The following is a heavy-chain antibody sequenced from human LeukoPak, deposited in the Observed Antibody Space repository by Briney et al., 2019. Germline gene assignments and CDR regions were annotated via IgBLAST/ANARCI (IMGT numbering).Heavy chain of an antibody. Sequence: AGGSLRLSCAASGFTFSRYWMHWVRQAPGKGLMWVSRISPDGSTTLYADSVKGRFTISRDNAKNTVFLQLNSLRTEDTAVYYCARGGAFHAFDIWGQGTMVTVSS. CDR1: GFTFSRYW. J-gene: IGHJ3*02. V-gene: IGHV3-74*03. CDR3: ARGGAFHAFDI. CDR2: ISPDGSTT.